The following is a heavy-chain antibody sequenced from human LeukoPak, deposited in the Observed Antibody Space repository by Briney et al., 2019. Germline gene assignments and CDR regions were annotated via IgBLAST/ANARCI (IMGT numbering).Heavy chain of an antibody. Sequence: ASVKVSCKASGYTFTGYYMHWVQQAPGQGLEWMGWISAYNGNTNYAQKFQGRVAMTTDSSTSTAYMELRSLRSDDTAVYYCARSSPIAMTDTSGPYDAFDIWGQGTMVTVSS. CDR2: ISAYNGNT. CDR1: GYTFTGYY. J-gene: IGHJ3*02. CDR3: ARSSPIAMTDTSGPYDAFDI. D-gene: IGHD6-19*01. V-gene: IGHV1-18*04.